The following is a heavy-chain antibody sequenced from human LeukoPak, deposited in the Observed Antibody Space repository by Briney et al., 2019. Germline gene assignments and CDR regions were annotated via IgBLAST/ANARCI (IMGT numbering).Heavy chain of an antibody. CDR2: INDNGSTR. J-gene: IGHJ4*02. V-gene: IGHV3-23*01. CDR1: GFTFSDYY. Sequence: PGGSLRLSCAASGFTFSDYYMSWIRQAPGKGLEWVSGINDNGSTRFYAASVKGRFTSSRDNPKNTLYLQMNGLRVEDTAVYYCAKDMQTWPRFPDYWGQGTLDTVSS. D-gene: IGHD5-12*01. CDR3: AKDMQTWPRFPDY.